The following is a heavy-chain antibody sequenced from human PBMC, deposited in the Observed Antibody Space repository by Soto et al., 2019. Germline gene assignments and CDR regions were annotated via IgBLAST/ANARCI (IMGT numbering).Heavy chain of an antibody. V-gene: IGHV3-23*01. CDR1: GLPCISYA. CDR2: ISGSGGST. J-gene: IGHJ4*02. CDR3: ASRGPGTH. Sequence: GGSHRLSRTASGLPCISYAMSWVRQAPGKGLEWVSAISGSGGSTYYADSVKGRFTISRDNSKNTLYLQMNSLRAEDTAVYYCASRGPGTHWGQGTLVTVSS.